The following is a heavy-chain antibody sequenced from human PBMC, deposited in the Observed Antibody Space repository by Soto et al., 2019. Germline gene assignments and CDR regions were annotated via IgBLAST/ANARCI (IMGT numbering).Heavy chain of an antibody. CDR2: IKSKGNGGTA. CDR3: ITKYSGNPARPYLDL. CDR1: GFTINSAW. J-gene: IGHJ4*02. D-gene: IGHD1-26*01. Sequence: GGSLRLSCAASGFTINSAWMSWVRQAPGKGLEWVGRIKSKGNGGTADYAAPVKGRFTISRDDSKNMLYLQMNSLKTEDTAVYYCITKYSGNPARPYLDLWGQGTPVTVSS. V-gene: IGHV3-15*01.